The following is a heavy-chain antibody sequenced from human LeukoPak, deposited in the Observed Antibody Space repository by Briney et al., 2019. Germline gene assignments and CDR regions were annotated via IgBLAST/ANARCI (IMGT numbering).Heavy chain of an antibody. CDR2: ISWNSGSI. V-gene: IGHV3-9*03. J-gene: IGHJ4*02. CDR3: AKAANIGYCSSTSCYFDY. Sequence: GGSLRLSCAASGFTFDDYAMRWVRPAPGEGLEWVSGISWNSGSIGYADSVKGRFTISRDNAKNSLYLQMNRRRAEDMALYYCAKAANIGYCSSTSCYFDYWGQGTLVTVSS. CDR1: GFTFDDYA. D-gene: IGHD2-2*01.